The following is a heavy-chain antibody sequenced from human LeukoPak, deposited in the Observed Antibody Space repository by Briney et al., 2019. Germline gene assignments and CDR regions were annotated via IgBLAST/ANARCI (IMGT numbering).Heavy chain of an antibody. Sequence: ASVKVSCKASGYTFSTYAINWVRQAPGQGLEWMGWINTNTGNPTYAQGFTGRFVFSLDTSVSTADLQISSLKAEDTAVYYCARDLESLYYDSSGYYSFDYWGQGTLVNVSS. CDR3: ARDLESLYYDSSGYYSFDY. CDR1: GYTFSTYA. D-gene: IGHD3-22*01. V-gene: IGHV7-4-1*02. J-gene: IGHJ4*02. CDR2: INTNTGNP.